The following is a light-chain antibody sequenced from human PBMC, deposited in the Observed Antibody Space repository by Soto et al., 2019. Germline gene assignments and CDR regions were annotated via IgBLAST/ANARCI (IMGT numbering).Light chain of an antibody. CDR3: SSYAGSKVV. Sequence: QSALTHPPSASGSPGQSVTISCTGTSSDVGGYNYVSWYQQHPGKAPKLMIYEVSKRPSGVPDRFSGSKSGNTASLTVSGLQAEDEADYYCSSYAGSKVVFGGGTKLTVL. CDR2: EVS. CDR1: SSDVGGYNY. J-gene: IGLJ2*01. V-gene: IGLV2-8*01.